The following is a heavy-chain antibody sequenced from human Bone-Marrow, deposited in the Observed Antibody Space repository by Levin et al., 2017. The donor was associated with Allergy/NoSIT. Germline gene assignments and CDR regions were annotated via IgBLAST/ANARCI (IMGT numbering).Heavy chain of an antibody. CDR3: ARLHHPYVFIDY. V-gene: IGHV4-39*07. Sequence: SETLSLTCKVSGGSINSSAYYWGWLRQPPGKGLEWIGSVYYSGNTYYSPSLKSRVTISGDTSKNQFSLRLGSVAAADTAVYYCARLHHPYVFIDYWGQGTLVTVSS. CDR1: GGSINSSAYY. D-gene: IGHD3-16*01. CDR2: VYYSGNT. J-gene: IGHJ4*02.